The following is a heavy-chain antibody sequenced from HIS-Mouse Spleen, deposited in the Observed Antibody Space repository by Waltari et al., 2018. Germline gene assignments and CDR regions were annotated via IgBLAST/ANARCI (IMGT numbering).Heavy chain of an antibody. V-gene: IGHV4-39*07. J-gene: IGHJ2*01. CDR2: IYYSGST. Sequence: QLQLQESGPGLVKPSETLSLTCTVSGGSISSSRSYWGWIRQPPGKGLEWIGSIYYSGSTYYNPSLKSRVTISVDTSKNQFSLKLSSVTAADTAVYYCAREIPYSSSWYDWYFDLWDRGTLVTVSS. D-gene: IGHD6-13*01. CDR3: AREIPYSSSWYDWYFDL. CDR1: GGSISSSRSY.